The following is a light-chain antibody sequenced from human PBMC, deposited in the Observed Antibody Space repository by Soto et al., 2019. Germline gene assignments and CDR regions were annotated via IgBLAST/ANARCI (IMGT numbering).Light chain of an antibody. J-gene: IGKJ1*01. Sequence: EIVMTQSPATLYVSPGERATLSCRASQSVSSNLAWYQQKPGQAPRLLIYGASTGATGIPARFSGSGSGTDFTLTITSLQPEDFALYYCQQYNFWPTFGQGTKVDIK. CDR1: QSVSSN. CDR3: QQYNFWPT. CDR2: GAS. V-gene: IGKV3-15*01.